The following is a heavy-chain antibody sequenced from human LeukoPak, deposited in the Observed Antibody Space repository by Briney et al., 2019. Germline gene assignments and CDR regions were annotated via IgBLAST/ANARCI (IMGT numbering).Heavy chain of an antibody. CDR3: SRDRCTSTSCYNWFDP. CDR1: GYTLSNND. Sequence: GGSLRLSCAASGYTLSNNDHSWVRRAPGKGLEWISFIKHDGDTRYSDSVKGRFAVSRDNAKNSLYLEMNNLRVDDTAVYYCSRDRCTSTSCYNWFDPRGQGTQVTVYS. J-gene: IGHJ5*02. D-gene: IGHD2-2*01. CDR2: IKHDGDT. V-gene: IGHV3-66*01.